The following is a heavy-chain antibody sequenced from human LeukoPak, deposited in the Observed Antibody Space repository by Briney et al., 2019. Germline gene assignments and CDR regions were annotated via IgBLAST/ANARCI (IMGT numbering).Heavy chain of an antibody. V-gene: IGHV4-59*01. J-gene: IGHJ4*02. D-gene: IGHD3-22*01. CDR1: GGSISSYY. CDR2: IYYSGST. Sequence: SETLSLTCTVSGGSISSYYWSWIQQPPGKELEWIGYIYYSGSTNYNPSLKSRVTISVDTSKNQFSLKLSSVTAADTAVYYCARARKYYYDSSGYYLIFDYWGQGTLVTVSS. CDR3: ARARKYYYDSSGYYLIFDY.